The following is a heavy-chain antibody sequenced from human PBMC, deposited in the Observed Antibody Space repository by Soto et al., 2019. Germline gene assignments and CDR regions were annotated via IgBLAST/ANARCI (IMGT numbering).Heavy chain of an antibody. J-gene: IGHJ4*02. Sequence: SQSLSPTCAISGDSVSSNSAAWNWLRQSPSRGLEWLGRTYYRSKWYNDYAVSVKSRITINPDTSKNQFSLQLNSVTPEDTAVYYCARVNLQWLYYFDYWGQGTLVTVSS. CDR1: GDSVSSNSAA. CDR3: ARVNLQWLYYFDY. CDR2: TYYRSKWYN. D-gene: IGHD6-19*01. V-gene: IGHV6-1*01.